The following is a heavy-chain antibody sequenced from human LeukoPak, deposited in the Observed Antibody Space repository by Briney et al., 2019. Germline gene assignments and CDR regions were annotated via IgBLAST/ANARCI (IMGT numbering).Heavy chain of an antibody. J-gene: IGHJ3*02. D-gene: IGHD3/OR15-3a*01. CDR3: ARDPTRTGYYPGRAFDI. CDR2: IYYSGST. Sequence: SETLSLTCTVSGGSISSSSYYWGWIRQPPGKGLEWIGSIYYSGSTYYNPSLKSRVTISVDTSKNQFSLKLSSVTAADTAVYYCARDPTRTGYYPGRAFDIWGQGTMVTVSS. CDR1: GGSISSSSYY. V-gene: IGHV4-39*07.